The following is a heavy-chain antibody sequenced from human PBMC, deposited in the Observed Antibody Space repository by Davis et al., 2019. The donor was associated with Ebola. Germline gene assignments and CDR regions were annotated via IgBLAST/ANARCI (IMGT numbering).Heavy chain of an antibody. CDR3: LKDFGDDDSSGYYGPFFDY. J-gene: IGHJ4*02. CDR1: GFTFRSYG. V-gene: IGHV3-30*18. Sequence: PGGSLRLSCAAFGFTFRSYGMHWVRQAPGKGLEWVAVISTDGGNKYYADSVKGRFTISRDNPKSKLYLQMNSLRAEDTAVYYCLKDFGDDDSSGYYGPFFDYWGQGTLVTVSS. D-gene: IGHD3-22*01. CDR2: ISTDGGNK.